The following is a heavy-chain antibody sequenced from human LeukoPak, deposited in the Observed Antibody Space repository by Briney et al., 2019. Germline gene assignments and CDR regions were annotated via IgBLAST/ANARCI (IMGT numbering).Heavy chain of an antibody. Sequence: ASVKVSCKASGGTFSSYAISWVRQAPGQGLEWMGGIIPIFGTANYAQKFQGRVTITADEPTSTAYMELSSLRSEDTAVYYCARDTEMQLWPHATPSWGQGTLVTVSS. D-gene: IGHD5-18*01. CDR1: GGTFSSYA. V-gene: IGHV1-69*01. CDR2: IIPIFGTA. J-gene: IGHJ5*02. CDR3: ARDTEMQLWPHATPS.